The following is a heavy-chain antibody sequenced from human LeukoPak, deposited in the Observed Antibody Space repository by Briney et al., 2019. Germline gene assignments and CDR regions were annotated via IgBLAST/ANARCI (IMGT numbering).Heavy chain of an antibody. CDR1: GFTFSSYS. V-gene: IGHV3-48*01. CDR3: AKGGERGTYYFDS. CDR2: ISTSSTTI. J-gene: IGHJ4*02. D-gene: IGHD3-16*01. Sequence: GGSLRLSCAASGFTFSSYSMNWVRQAPGKGLEWLSYISTSSTTIYYADSVKGRFTISRDNAKNSLYLQMNSLRAEDTAVYYCAKGGERGTYYFDSWGQGTLVTVSS.